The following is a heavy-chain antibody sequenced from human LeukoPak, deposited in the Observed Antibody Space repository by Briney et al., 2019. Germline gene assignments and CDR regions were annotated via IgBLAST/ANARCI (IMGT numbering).Heavy chain of an antibody. J-gene: IGHJ4*02. Sequence: ASVKVSCKASGYTFTSYAMNWVRQAPGQGLEWMGWINTNTGNPTYAQGFTGRFVFSLDTSVNTAYLQISSLKAEDTAVYYCARAPHQPYSGYDLGPYYFDYWGQGTLVTVSS. D-gene: IGHD5-12*01. CDR2: INTNTGNP. CDR3: ARAPHQPYSGYDLGPYYFDY. V-gene: IGHV7-4-1*02. CDR1: GYTFTSYA.